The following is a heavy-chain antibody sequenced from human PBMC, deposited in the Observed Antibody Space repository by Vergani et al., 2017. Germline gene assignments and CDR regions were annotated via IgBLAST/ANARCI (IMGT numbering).Heavy chain of an antibody. D-gene: IGHD3-3*01. Sequence: QITLKESGPTLVKPTQTLTLTCTFSGFSLSTSGVGVGWIRQPPGKALEWLALIYWDDDKHYSPSLKSRLTITKDTSKNQVGLTMTNIDPVDTATYYCARASTSAPGVDYDFWSGYYWYGDYWGQGTLVTXSS. CDR3: ARASTSAPGVDYDFWSGYYWYGDY. J-gene: IGHJ4*02. CDR1: GFSLSTSGVG. V-gene: IGHV2-5*02. CDR2: IYWDDDK.